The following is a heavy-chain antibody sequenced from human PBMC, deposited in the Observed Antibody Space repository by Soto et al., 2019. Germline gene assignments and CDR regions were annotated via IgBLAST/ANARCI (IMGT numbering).Heavy chain of an antibody. J-gene: IGHJ5*02. V-gene: IGHV4-30-4*01. CDR3: ARALYDFWSGYYHWFDP. CDR1: GGSISSGDYY. Sequence: PSETLSLTCTVSGGSISSGDYYWSWIRQPPGKGLEWIGYIYYSGSTYYNPSLKSRVTISVDTSKNQFSLKLSSVTAADTAVYYCARALYDFWSGYYHWFDPWGQGTLVTVSS. CDR2: IYYSGST. D-gene: IGHD3-3*01.